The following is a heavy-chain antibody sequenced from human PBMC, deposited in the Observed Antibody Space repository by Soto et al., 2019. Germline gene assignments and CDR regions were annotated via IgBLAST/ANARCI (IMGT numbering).Heavy chain of an antibody. CDR2: TSYDGSNN. D-gene: IGHD3-16*01. CDR3: SRWGTTGGVDF. CDR1: GFTFRSYV. V-gene: IGHV3-33*05. J-gene: IGHJ1*01. Sequence: QVQLVESGGGVVQPGTSLRLCCVGSGFTFRSYVIHWVRQAPGKGLEWVALTSYDGSNNDYGESVKGRFTISIDNSMNTVDLQLESMRREDTALYFCSRWGTTGGVDFWGQGTLVSVSS.